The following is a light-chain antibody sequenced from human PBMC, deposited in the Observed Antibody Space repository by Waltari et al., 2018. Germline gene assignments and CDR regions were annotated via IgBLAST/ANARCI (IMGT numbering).Light chain of an antibody. CDR3: ISYSRATPGNVA. CDR2: DVT. Sequence: SALTQPASVSGSLGQSITFSCTGTSSDVGGYNYVAWYQQHPGKAPRLMIHDVTDRPSGVSIRFSGSKSGNTAYLTISGLQADDEADYYCISYSRATPGNVAIGGGTKLTVL. V-gene: IGLV2-14*03. J-gene: IGLJ2*01. CDR1: SSDVGGYNY.